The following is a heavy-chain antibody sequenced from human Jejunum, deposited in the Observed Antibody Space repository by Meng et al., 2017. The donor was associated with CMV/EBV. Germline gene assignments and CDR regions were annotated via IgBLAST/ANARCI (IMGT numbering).Heavy chain of an antibody. CDR3: ARVEVGITSGDY. Sequence: QSQLVRAGGEVQKPGASLKVSCKASGYTFTNYGITWVRQAPGQGLEWMGWISAYNGSTNYAQTLQGRVTMTTDTSTSTAYMELRSLRSDDTAVYYCARVEVGITSGDYWGQGTLVTVSS. CDR1: GYTFTNYG. CDR2: ISAYNGST. D-gene: IGHD1-26*01. J-gene: IGHJ4*02. V-gene: IGHV1-18*01.